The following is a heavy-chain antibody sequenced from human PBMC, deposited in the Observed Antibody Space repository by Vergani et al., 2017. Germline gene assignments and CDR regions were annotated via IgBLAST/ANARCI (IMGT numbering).Heavy chain of an antibody. CDR2: ILPLFGTP. Sequence: QVQLVQSGAEVKKPGSSVKVSCKSSGGTFSNHVLAWVRQAPGQVLEWMGGILPLFGTPTYAQRFQGRVTITADESTTTAYMELTSLTSEDTAVYYCARETSYYDSSGNDYWGQGTLVTVSS. CDR3: ARETSYYDSSGNDY. V-gene: IGHV1-69*01. J-gene: IGHJ4*02. D-gene: IGHD3-22*01. CDR1: GGTFSNHV.